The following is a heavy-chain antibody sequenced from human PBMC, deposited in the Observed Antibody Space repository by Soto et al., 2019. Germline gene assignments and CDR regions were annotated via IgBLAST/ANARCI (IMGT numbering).Heavy chain of an antibody. V-gene: IGHV3-23*01. CDR1: GFTFSSYA. D-gene: IGHD6-6*01. Sequence: GGSLRLSCAASGFTFSSYAMSWVRQAPGKGLEWVSAISGSGGSTYYADSVKGRFTISRDNSKNTLYLQMNSLRAEDTAVYYCAKESGVGQLSENWFDPWGQGTLVTVSS. CDR3: AKESGVGQLSENWFDP. J-gene: IGHJ5*02. CDR2: ISGSGGST.